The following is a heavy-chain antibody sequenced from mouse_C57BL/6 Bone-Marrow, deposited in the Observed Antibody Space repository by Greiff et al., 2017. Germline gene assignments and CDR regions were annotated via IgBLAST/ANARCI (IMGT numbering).Heavy chain of an antibody. CDR1: GYTFTDYY. D-gene: IGHD1-1*01. Sequence: EVQLQQSGPELVKPGASVKISCKASGYTFTDYYMNWVKQSHGQSLEWIGDINPNNGGTSYNQKLKGKATLTVDKSSSTAYMELRSLTSEDSAVYYCARDYYGSSWYFDFWGQGPSLTVSS. V-gene: IGHV1-26*01. J-gene: IGHJ2*03. CDR3: ARDYYGSSWYFDF. CDR2: INPNNGGT.